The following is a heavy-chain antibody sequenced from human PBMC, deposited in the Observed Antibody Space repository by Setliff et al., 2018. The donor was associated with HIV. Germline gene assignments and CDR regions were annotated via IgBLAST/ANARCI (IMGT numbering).Heavy chain of an antibody. CDR3: ASPLXSYGPLAY. V-gene: IGHV4-39*07. Sequence: SETLSLTCTVAGGSISSDPYYWVGIRQPPGKGLEWIGSMSTSGSSFYDPSLKSRVTISVEPSKNQFSLQLSSVTAAHTAVYYGASPLXSYGPLAYWGQGTLVTVSS. CDR2: MSTSGSS. CDR1: GGSISSDPYY. D-gene: IGHD3-16*01. J-gene: IGHJ4*02.